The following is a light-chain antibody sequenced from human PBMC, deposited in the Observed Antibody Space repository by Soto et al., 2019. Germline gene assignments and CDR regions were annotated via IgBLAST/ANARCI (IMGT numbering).Light chain of an antibody. CDR1: QSISTW. CDR3: QQYNSFPS. J-gene: IGKJ4*01. CDR2: KAS. Sequence: DIQMTQSPSTLSASVGDRVTITCRASQSISTWLAWYQQKPGKAPKLLIYKASSLESGVPSRFSGSESGTEFTLTISRLQPDDFATYYCQQYNSFPSFGGGTKVEIK. V-gene: IGKV1-5*03.